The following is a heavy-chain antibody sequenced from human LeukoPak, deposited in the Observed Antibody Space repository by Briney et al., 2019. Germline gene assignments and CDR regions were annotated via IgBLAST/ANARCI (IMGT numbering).Heavy chain of an antibody. Sequence: SETLSLTCAVSGASITSYYWTWIRQPPGKGLEWVGYIYHTGNIKYNPSLNSRVTISIDTSKNQFSLKLSSVTAADTAVYYCARFGSGWWYNDYWGQGTLVTVSS. CDR2: IYHTGNI. V-gene: IGHV4-59*01. D-gene: IGHD6-19*01. J-gene: IGHJ4*02. CDR3: ARFGSGWWYNDY. CDR1: GASITSYY.